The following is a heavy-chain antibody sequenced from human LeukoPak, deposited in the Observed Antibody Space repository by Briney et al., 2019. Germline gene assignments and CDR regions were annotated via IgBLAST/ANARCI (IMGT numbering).Heavy chain of an antibody. CDR1: GGSISSSSYY. CDR2: IYYSGST. J-gene: IGHJ4*02. V-gene: IGHV4-39*01. CDR3: ARGLFGV. Sequence: SEPLSLTCTVSGGSISSSSYYWGWIRQPPGKGLEWIGSIYYSGSTYYNPSLRSRVTISVDTSKNQFSLKLSSVTAADTAVYYCARGLFGVWGQGTLVTVSS. D-gene: IGHD2-8*01.